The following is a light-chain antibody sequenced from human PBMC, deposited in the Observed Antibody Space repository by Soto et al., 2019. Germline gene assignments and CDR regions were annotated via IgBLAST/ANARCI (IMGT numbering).Light chain of an antibody. J-gene: IGKJ5*01. Sequence: EIVLTQSPGTLSLSPGDRATLSCRASQSVKNNYLVWYQQKVGQAPRLLMSGASSRATGIPDRFSGSGSGTDFTFTISRLGPEDFAVYYCQQYGSSPTFGQGTRLEIK. CDR1: QSVKNNY. V-gene: IGKV3-20*01. CDR2: GAS. CDR3: QQYGSSPT.